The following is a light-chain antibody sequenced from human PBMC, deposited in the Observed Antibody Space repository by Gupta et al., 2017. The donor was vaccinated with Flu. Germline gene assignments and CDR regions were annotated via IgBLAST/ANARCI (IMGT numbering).Light chain of an antibody. V-gene: IGKV3-20*01. CDR2: GAS. CDR3: QQYGSSPYT. Sequence: GTLSLSPGERATLSCRASQSVSSSYLAWYQQKPGQAPRLLIYGASSRATGIPDRVSGSGSGTDFTLTISRLEPEDFAVYYCQQYGSSPYTFGQGTKLEIK. CDR1: QSVSSSY. J-gene: IGKJ2*01.